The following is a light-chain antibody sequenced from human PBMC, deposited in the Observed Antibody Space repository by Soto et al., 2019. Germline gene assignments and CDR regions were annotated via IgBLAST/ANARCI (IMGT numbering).Light chain of an antibody. Sequence: QSALTQPASVSGSPGQSITISCTGTSSDVGAYNSVSWYQQHPGKAPKLIIYDVSDRPSGVSTRFSGSRSGNTASLTISGLQAEDEADYYCTSYTSSSTYVFGTRTKLTVL. J-gene: IGLJ1*01. V-gene: IGLV2-14*01. CDR2: DVS. CDR3: TSYTSSSTYV. CDR1: SSDVGAYNS.